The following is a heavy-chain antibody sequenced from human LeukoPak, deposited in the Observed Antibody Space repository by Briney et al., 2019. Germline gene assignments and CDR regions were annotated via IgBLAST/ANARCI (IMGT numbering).Heavy chain of an antibody. Sequence: GGSLRLSCAASRFTFSEYNMHCVRQAPGKGLDWVALMSPDGNKKYYADSVKGRFTISRDNSKNTVDLQLNSLRAEDTAVYYCARDLIGRYTFDYCGQGTLVTVSS. CDR2: MSPDGNKK. CDR1: RFTFSEYN. CDR3: ARDLIGRYTFDY. V-gene: IGHV3-30-3*01. D-gene: IGHD3-10*01. J-gene: IGHJ4*02.